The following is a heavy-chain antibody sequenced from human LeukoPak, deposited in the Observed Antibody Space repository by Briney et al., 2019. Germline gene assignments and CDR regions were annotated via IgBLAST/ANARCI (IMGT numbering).Heavy chain of an antibody. V-gene: IGHV4-61*02. J-gene: IGHJ4*02. D-gene: IGHD5-24*01. CDR1: GGSISSGSYY. Sequence: KPSQTLSLTCTVSGGSISSGSYYWTWIRQPAGKGLEWIWRISATWSTNYNPPLKSRVTISIDTSKNQFSLKLSSVNAADTAVYYCAGEVRARDGYNYGGPDYWGQGTLVTAPS. CDR2: ISATWST. CDR3: AGEVRARDGYNYGGPDY.